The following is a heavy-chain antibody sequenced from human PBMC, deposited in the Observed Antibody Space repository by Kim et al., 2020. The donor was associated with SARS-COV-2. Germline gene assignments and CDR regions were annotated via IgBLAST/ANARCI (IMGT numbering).Heavy chain of an antibody. CDR2: ISYDGSNK. CDR1: GFTFSSYG. D-gene: IGHD5-18*01. Sequence: GGSLRLSCAASGFTFSSYGMHWVRQDPGKGLEWVAVISYDGSNKYYADSVKGRFTISRDNSKNTLYLQMNSLRAEDTAVYYCASGTAMVVYVGYWGQGTLVTVSS. J-gene: IGHJ4*02. V-gene: IGHV3-30*03. CDR3: ASGTAMVVYVGY.